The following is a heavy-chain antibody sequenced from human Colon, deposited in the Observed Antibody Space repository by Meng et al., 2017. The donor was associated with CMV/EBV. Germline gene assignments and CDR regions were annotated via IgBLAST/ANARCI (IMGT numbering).Heavy chain of an antibody. CDR3: ARGGDGYGNFDC. Sequence: CAASGFTFSGYWMHWVRQAPGKGLVWVSRISPDGRSTYYADSVKGRLTISRDNAKDTLYLQMNSLRAEDAAVFYCARGGDGYGNFDCWGQGTLVTVSS. J-gene: IGHJ4*02. CDR1: GFTFSGYW. D-gene: IGHD5-24*01. V-gene: IGHV3-74*01. CDR2: ISPDGRST.